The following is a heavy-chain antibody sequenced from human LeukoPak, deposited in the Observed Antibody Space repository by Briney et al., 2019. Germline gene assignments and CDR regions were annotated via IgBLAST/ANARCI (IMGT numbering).Heavy chain of an antibody. CDR2: IYSGGST. CDR1: GFTVSSNY. V-gene: IGHV3-53*01. D-gene: IGHD2-2*01. Sequence: PGGSLRLSCAASGFTVSSNYMSWVRQAPGKGLEWVSVIYSGGSTYYADSVKGQFIISRDNSKNTLYLQMNSLRAEDTAVYYCAKAGVREYQLLYFDYWGQGTLVTVSS. J-gene: IGHJ4*02. CDR3: AKAGVREYQLLYFDY.